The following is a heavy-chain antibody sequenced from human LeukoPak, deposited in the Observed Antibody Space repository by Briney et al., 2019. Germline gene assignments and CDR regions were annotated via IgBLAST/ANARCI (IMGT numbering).Heavy chain of an antibody. V-gene: IGHV3-30*02. CDR1: GFTFTTYG. D-gene: IGHD6-19*01. CDR3: AKDHGSGWSGY. J-gene: IGHJ4*02. Sequence: GGSLRLSCAASGFTFTTYGMHWVRQAPGKGLEWVAFIRYDGNRKYYADYVKGRFTISRDNSKNTLYLQMNSLRVEDTAVYCCAKDHGSGWSGYWGQGTLVTVSS. CDR2: IRYDGNRK.